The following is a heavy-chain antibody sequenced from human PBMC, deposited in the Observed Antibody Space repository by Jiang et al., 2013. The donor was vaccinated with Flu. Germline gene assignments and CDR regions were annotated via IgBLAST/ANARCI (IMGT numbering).Heavy chain of an antibody. V-gene: IGHV2-70*04. J-gene: IGHJ4*02. CDR2: VDWDDEK. CDR1: GFSLTTSGMR. D-gene: IGHD3/OR15-3a*01. CDR3: ARMRPGGLTHFDY. Sequence: TCTFSGFSLTTSGMRVNWIRQPPGKALEWLARVDWDDEKFYSESLKTRLTISKDTSKNQVVLTLTNMDPMDTATYYCARMRPGGLTHFDYWGQGTLVTVSS.